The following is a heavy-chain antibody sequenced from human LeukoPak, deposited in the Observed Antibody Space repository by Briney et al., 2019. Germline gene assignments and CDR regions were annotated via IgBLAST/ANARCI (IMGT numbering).Heavy chain of an antibody. V-gene: IGHV4-59*01. J-gene: IGHJ3*02. CDR3: ARVSDYDILTGYWGAFDI. Sequence: SETLSLTCTVSGGSISSYYWSWIRQPPGKGLEWIGYIYYSGSTNYNPSLKSRVTISVDTSKNQFSLKLSSVTAAETAVYYCARVSDYDILTGYWGAFDIWGQGTMVTVSS. D-gene: IGHD3-9*01. CDR2: IYYSGST. CDR1: GGSISSYY.